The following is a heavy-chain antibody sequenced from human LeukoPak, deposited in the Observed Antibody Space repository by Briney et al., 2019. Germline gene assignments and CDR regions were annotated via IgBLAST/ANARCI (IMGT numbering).Heavy chain of an antibody. D-gene: IGHD2-21*02. CDR2: IYHSGST. CDR1: GYSISSGYY. J-gene: IGHJ4*02. V-gene: IGHV4-38-2*02. CDR3: ARDCGGDCYLGPFVY. Sequence: SETLSLTCTVSGYSISSGYYWGWIRQPPGKGLEWIGSIYHSGSTNYNPSLKSRVTISVDTSKNQFSLKLSSVTAADTAVYYCARDCGGDCYLGPFVYWGQGTLVTVSS.